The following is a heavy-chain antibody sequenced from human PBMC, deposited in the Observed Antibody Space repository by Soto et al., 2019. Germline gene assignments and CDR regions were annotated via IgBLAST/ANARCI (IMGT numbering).Heavy chain of an antibody. J-gene: IGHJ3*02. Sequence: SETLSLTCTVSGGSVSSDSYFWSWVRQPPGKGLEWIGYVSYRGITTYNPSLKSRVTILLGTSKNQISLNLRSVTAADTAVYYCARDREYSFGLTYDIWGQGIMVTVSS. D-gene: IGHD3-3*01. CDR1: GGSVSSDSYF. CDR3: ARDREYSFGLTYDI. V-gene: IGHV4-61*01. CDR2: VSYRGIT.